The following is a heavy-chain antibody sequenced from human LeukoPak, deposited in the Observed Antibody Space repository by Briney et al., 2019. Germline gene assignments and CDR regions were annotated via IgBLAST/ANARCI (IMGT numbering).Heavy chain of an antibody. D-gene: IGHD6-6*01. CDR1: GYTFTDYY. CDR2: IHPNSGGT. Sequence: ASVKVSCKASGYTFTDYYLNWVRQAPGQGLEWMGWIHPNSGGTNYAQKFQGRVTMTRDTSISTAYMELSRLTFDDTAVYYCGRKSAARKTSEFGYWGQGTLVTVPS. CDR3: GRKSAARKTSEFGY. V-gene: IGHV1-2*02. J-gene: IGHJ4*02.